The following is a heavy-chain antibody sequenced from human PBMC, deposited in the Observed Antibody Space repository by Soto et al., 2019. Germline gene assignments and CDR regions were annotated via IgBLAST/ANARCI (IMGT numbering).Heavy chain of an antibody. CDR2: IYYSGNT. CDR3: ARKTGTTESLDY. V-gene: IGHV4-39*01. J-gene: IGHJ4*02. D-gene: IGHD1-1*01. CDR1: GGSISSSSYY. Sequence: QLQLQESGPGLAKPSETLSLTCTVSGGSISSSSYYWGWIRQPPGKGLEWLGSIYYSGNTYYNPYLKSRVTISVDTSKNQFSLRVTSVTAADTAVYYCARKTGTTESLDYWGQGTLVTVSS.